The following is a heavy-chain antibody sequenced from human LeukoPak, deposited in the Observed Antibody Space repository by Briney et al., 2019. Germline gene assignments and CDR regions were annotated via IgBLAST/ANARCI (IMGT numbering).Heavy chain of an antibody. CDR3: ASLPSNTVTHDY. D-gene: IGHD4-11*01. CDR2: IYHSGST. J-gene: IGHJ4*02. Sequence: PSETLSLTCAVSGYSISSSYYWGWIRQPPGKGLEWIGTIYHSGSTHYNPSLKSRVTLSVDTSKNQFSLTLRSVTAADTAVYYCASLPSNTVTHDYWGQGTLVTVCS. V-gene: IGHV4-38-2*01. CDR1: GYSISSSYY.